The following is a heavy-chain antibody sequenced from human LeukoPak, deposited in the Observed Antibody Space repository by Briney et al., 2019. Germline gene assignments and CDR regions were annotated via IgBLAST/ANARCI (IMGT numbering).Heavy chain of an antibody. D-gene: IGHD2-15*01. CDR3: ARDADCSGGSCYSSWFDP. Sequence: GASVKVSCKASGYTFTGYYMHWVRQAPGQGLEWMGIINPSGGSTSYAQKFQGRVTMTRDTSTSTVYMELSSLRSDDTAVYYCARDADCSGGSCYSSWFDPWGQGTLVTVSS. V-gene: IGHV1-46*01. CDR2: INPSGGST. CDR1: GYTFTGYY. J-gene: IGHJ5*02.